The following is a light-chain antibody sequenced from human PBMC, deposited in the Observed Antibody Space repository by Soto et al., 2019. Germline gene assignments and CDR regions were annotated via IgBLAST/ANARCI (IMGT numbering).Light chain of an antibody. CDR2: SAS. V-gene: IGKV1-9*01. J-gene: IGKJ4*01. Sequence: IQLTQSASSLSASLGDRVTITCRASPGTSNYLAWYQQKPGKAPNLLIYSASALQSGVPSRFSGSGSGTDFTLTISSLQPEDFATYYCQQLNSYPLTFGGGTKVDIK. CDR1: PGTSNY. CDR3: QQLNSYPLT.